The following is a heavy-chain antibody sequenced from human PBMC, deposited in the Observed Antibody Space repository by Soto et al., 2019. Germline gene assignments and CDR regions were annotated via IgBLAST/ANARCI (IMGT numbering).Heavy chain of an antibody. CDR2: MNPNSGNT. D-gene: IGHD3-3*01. J-gene: IGHJ6*02. Sequence: ASVKVSCKASGYTFTSYDINWVRQATGQGLEWMGWMNPNSGNTGYAQKFQGRVTMTRNTSISTAYMELSSLRSEDTAVYYCARVDGLRFLEWLLRKDYYYGMDVWGQGTTVTSP. V-gene: IGHV1-8*01. CDR1: GYTFTSYD. CDR3: ARVDGLRFLEWLLRKDYYYGMDV.